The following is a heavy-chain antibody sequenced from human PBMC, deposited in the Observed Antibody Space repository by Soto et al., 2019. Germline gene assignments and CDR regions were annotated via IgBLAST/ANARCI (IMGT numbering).Heavy chain of an antibody. CDR2: IYYSGST. J-gene: IGHJ6*02. D-gene: IGHD2-2*01. V-gene: IGHV4-59*01. Sequence: SETLSLTCTVSGGSISSYYWSWIRQPPGKGLEWIGYIYYSGSTNYNPSLKSRVTISVDTSKNQFSLKLSSVTAADTAVYYCARWRRGYCSSTSCQNQDYYYYGMDVWGQGTTVTVS. CDR3: ARWRRGYCSSTSCQNQDYYYYGMDV. CDR1: GGSISSYY.